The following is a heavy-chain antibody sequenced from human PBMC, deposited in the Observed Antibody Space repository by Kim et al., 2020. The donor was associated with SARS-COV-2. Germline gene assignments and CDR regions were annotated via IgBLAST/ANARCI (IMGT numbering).Heavy chain of an antibody. V-gene: IGHV3-23*01. CDR3: AKDKAAGTVSYFYGMDV. J-gene: IGHJ6*02. CDR2: ISGGGGST. D-gene: IGHD6-13*01. Sequence: GGSLRLSCAASGFSFGSYAMSWVRQAPGKGLEWVSAISGGGGSTHYADSVKGRFTISRDNSKNTVYLQMDSLRADDTAVYFCAKDKAAGTVSYFYGMDVWGHGNTVTVSS. CDR1: GFSFGSYA.